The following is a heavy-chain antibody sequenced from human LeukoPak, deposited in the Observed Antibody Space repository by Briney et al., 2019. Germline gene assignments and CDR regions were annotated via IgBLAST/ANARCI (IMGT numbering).Heavy chain of an antibody. J-gene: IGHJ6*03. D-gene: IGHD5-24*01. CDR1: GFTFSNYA. V-gene: IGHV3-30*04. Sequence: PGGSLRLSCAASGFTFSNYAMHWVRQAPGKGLEWVAVISYDGSNKYYTDSVKGRFTISGDSSKNTLYLQMNSLRPEDTAVYYCERDTGDGYTPPNYYYYMDVWGKGTTVTISS. CDR3: ERDTGDGYTPPNYYYYMDV. CDR2: ISYDGSNK.